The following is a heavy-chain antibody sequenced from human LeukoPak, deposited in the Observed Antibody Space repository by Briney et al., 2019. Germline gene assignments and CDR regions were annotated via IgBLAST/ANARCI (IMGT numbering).Heavy chain of an antibody. CDR3: ARITAERFDY. D-gene: IGHD1-20*01. CDR1: GYSISSSNW. Sequence: PSDTLSPTCAVSGYSISSSNWWGWIRQPPGKGLEWIGYTYYSGSTYYNPSLKSRVTMSVDTSKNQLSLKLSSVTAVDTAVYYCARITAERFDYWGQGTLVTVSS. V-gene: IGHV4-28*01. CDR2: TYYSGST. J-gene: IGHJ4*02.